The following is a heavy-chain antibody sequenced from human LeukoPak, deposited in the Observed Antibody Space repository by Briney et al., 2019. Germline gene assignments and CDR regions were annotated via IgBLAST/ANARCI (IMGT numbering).Heavy chain of an antibody. CDR3: ARDPEWLQLSHFDY. D-gene: IGHD5-12*01. CDR1: GFTFSSSA. J-gene: IGHJ4*02. Sequence: GGSLRLSCAASGFTFSSSAMSWVRQVPGKGLEWVAVISYDGSNKYYADSVKGRFTISRDNSKNTLYLQMNSLRAEDTAVYYCARDPEWLQLSHFDYWGQGTLVTVSS. CDR2: ISYDGSNK. V-gene: IGHV3-30-3*01.